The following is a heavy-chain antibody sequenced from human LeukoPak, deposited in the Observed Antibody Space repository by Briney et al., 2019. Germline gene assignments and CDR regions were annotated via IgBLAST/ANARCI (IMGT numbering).Heavy chain of an antibody. D-gene: IGHD5-24*01. Sequence: SVKASCKASGGTFSSYAISWLRQAPGQGLEWMGRIIPIFGTANYAQKFQGRVTITTDESTSTAYMELSSLRSEDTAVYYCARREIGDGYNYYFDYWGQGTLVTVSS. CDR2: IIPIFGTA. J-gene: IGHJ4*02. CDR3: ARREIGDGYNYYFDY. V-gene: IGHV1-69*05. CDR1: GGTFSSYA.